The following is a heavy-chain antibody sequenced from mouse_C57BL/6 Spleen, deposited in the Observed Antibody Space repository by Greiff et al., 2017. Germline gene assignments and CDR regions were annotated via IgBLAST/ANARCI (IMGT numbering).Heavy chain of an antibody. CDR3: ARLCIPYYFDY. Sequence: VQLQQPGAELVMPGASVKLSCKASGYTFTSYWMHWVKQRPGQGLEWIGEIDPSDSYTNYNQKFKGKSTLTVDKSSSTAYMQLSSLTSEDSAVYYCARLCIPYYFDYWGQGTTLTVSS. CDR2: IDPSDSYT. V-gene: IGHV1-69*01. CDR1: GYTFTSYW. D-gene: IGHD1-1*02. J-gene: IGHJ2*01.